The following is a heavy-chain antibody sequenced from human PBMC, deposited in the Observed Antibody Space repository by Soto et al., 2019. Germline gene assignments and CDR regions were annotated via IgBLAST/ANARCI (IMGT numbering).Heavy chain of an antibody. CDR3: AGLSYDFWSGSSYYYYMDV. Sequence: SETLSLTCTVSGGSISSSSYYWGWIRQPPGKGLEWIGSIYYSGSTYHNPSLKSRVTISVDTSKNQFSLKLSSVTAADTAVYYCAGLSYDFWSGSSYYYYMDVWGKGTTVTVSS. V-gene: IGHV4-39*01. CDR2: IYYSGST. J-gene: IGHJ6*03. D-gene: IGHD3-3*01. CDR1: GGSISSSSYY.